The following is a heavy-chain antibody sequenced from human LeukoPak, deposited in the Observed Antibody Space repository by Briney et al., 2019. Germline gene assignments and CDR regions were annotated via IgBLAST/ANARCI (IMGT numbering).Heavy chain of an antibody. CDR3: AKPGGSYLDY. D-gene: IGHD3-16*01. CDR1: GFTSSSYG. J-gene: IGHJ4*02. V-gene: IGHV3-30*18. Sequence: PGGSLRLSCAASGFTSSSYGMHWVRQAPGKGLEWVAVISYHGSEKYFADSVKGRFTISRENSRNTLYLQMNSLRPEDTAVYYCAKPGGSYLDYWGRGTLVTVTS. CDR2: ISYHGSEK.